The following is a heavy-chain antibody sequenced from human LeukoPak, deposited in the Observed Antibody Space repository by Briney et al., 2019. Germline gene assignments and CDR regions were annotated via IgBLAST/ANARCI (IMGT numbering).Heavy chain of an antibody. CDR1: GGSISSYY. Sequence: SETLSLTCTVSGGSISSYYWSWIRQPPGKGLEWIGYIYYSGSTNYNPSLKGRVTISVDTSKNQFSLKLSSVTAADTAVYYCASYSYYYDSSGYFDYWGQGTLVTVSS. D-gene: IGHD3-22*01. CDR2: IYYSGST. J-gene: IGHJ4*02. V-gene: IGHV4-59*01. CDR3: ASYSYYYDSSGYFDY.